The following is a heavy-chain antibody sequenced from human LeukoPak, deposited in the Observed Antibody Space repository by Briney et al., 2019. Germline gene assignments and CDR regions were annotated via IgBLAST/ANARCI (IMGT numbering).Heavy chain of an antibody. CDR2: INHSGST. V-gene: IGHV4-34*01. J-gene: IGHJ5*02. CDR3: ARNLWGNNWFDP. D-gene: IGHD7-27*01. CDR1: GGSFSGYY. Sequence: SETLSLTCAVYGGSFSGYYWGWIRQPPGKGLEWIGEINHSGSTNYNPSLKSRVTISVDTSKNQFSLKLSSVTAADTAVYYCARNLWGNNWFDPWGQGTLVTVSS.